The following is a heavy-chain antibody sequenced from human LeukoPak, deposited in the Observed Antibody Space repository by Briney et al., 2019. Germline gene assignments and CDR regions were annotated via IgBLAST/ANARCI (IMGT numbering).Heavy chain of an antibody. CDR2: IYHTGST. CDR1: GGSISSDSYY. D-gene: IGHD3-3*01. J-gene: IGHJ4*02. Sequence: SETLSLTCTVSGGSISSDSYYWGWIRQPPGKGLEWIGSIYHTGSTYYNPSLKSRVTMSVETSKEQFSLKLSSVTAADMAVYYCARSTHDYDFWSGYYPLDSWGQGTLFTVSS. CDR3: ARSTHDYDFWSGYYPLDS. V-gene: IGHV4-39*01.